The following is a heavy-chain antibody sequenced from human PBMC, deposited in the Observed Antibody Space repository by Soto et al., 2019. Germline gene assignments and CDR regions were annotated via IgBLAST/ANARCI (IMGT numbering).Heavy chain of an antibody. CDR3: ARSQGSSTSLEIYYYYYYGMDV. D-gene: IGHD2-2*01. Sequence: ASVKVSCKASGGTFSSYAISWVRQAPGQGLEWMGGIIPISGTANYAQKFQGRVTITADESTSTAYMGLSSLRSEDTAVYYCARSQGSSTSLEIYYYYYYGMDVWGQGTTVTV. V-gene: IGHV1-69*13. CDR2: IIPISGTA. CDR1: GGTFSSYA. J-gene: IGHJ6*02.